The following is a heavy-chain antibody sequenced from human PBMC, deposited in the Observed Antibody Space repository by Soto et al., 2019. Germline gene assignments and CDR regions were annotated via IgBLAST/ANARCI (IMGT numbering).Heavy chain of an antibody. D-gene: IGHD2-15*01. CDR1: GYTFTSYG. CDR2: ISPNNGNT. CDR3: ARGGLGYCSGGSCPYNWFDP. J-gene: IGHJ5*02. V-gene: IGHV1-18*01. Sequence: QAQLVQSGAEVKKPGASVKVSCKASGYTFTSYGISWVRQAPGQGLEWMGWISPNNGNTNYAQKLQGRVTMTTDTSSSTAYLELRSLRSDDPAVYYCARGGLGYCSGGSCPYNWFDPWGQGSLVTVSS.